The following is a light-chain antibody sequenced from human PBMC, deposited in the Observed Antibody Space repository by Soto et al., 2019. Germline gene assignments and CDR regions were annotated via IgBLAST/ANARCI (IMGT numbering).Light chain of an antibody. J-gene: IGLJ1*01. CDR3: SSYTRSNTLPFV. CDR1: SSDVGGYNY. V-gene: IGLV2-14*01. Sequence: QSALTQPASVSGSPGQSITISCTGTSSDVGGYNYVSWYQQHPGKAPKLMIYEVSNRPSGVSNRFSGSKSGNTASLTISGLQAEDEADYYCSSYTRSNTLPFVFGTGTKVTV. CDR2: EVS.